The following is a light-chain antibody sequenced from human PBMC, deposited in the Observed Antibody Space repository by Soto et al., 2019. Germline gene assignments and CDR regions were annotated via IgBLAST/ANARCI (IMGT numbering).Light chain of an antibody. J-gene: IGKJ5*01. CDR1: QSVSSY. CDR2: DAS. CDR3: QQRNNWPRGT. Sequence: EIVLTQSPATLSLSPGERATLSCRASQSVSSYLAWYQQKPGQAPRLLIYDASNRSTGIPARFSGGGSGTDFTLTISRLEPEDFAVYYCQQRNNWPRGTFGQGTRLEIK. V-gene: IGKV3-11*01.